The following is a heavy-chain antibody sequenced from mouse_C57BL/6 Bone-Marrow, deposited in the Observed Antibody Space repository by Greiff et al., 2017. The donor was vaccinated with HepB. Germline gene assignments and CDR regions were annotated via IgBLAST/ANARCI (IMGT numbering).Heavy chain of an antibody. Sequence: EVKLVESGGGLVQPKGSLKLSCAASGFTFNTYAMHWVRQAPGKGLEWVARIRSKSSNYATYSADSVKDRFTISRDDSQSMLYLQMNNLKPEDTAMYYCVSGTTVVMPYAMDYWGQGTSVTVSS. V-gene: IGHV10-3*01. J-gene: IGHJ4*01. CDR1: GFTFNTYA. CDR3: VSGTTVVMPYAMDY. D-gene: IGHD1-1*01. CDR2: IRSKSSNYAT.